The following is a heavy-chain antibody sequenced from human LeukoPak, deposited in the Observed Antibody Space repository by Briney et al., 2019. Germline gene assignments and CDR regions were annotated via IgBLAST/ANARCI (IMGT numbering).Heavy chain of an antibody. D-gene: IGHD3-10*01. J-gene: IGHJ4*02. Sequence: SETLSLTCAVYGGSFSGYYWSWIRRPPGKGLEWIGEINHSGSTNYNPSLKSRVTISVDTSKNQFSLKLSSVTAADTAVYYCARGIYTMVRGAIDYWGQGTLVTVSS. V-gene: IGHV4-34*01. CDR2: INHSGST. CDR3: ARGIYTMVRGAIDY. CDR1: GGSFSGYY.